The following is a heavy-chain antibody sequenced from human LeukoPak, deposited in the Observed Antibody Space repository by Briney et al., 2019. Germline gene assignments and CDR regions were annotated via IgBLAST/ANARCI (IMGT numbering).Heavy chain of an antibody. CDR1: GFTFSNYG. CDR2: IKSKTDGGTT. V-gene: IGHV3-15*01. CDR3: TTAPTVTTDYYYYGMDV. J-gene: IGHJ6*02. D-gene: IGHD4-17*01. Sequence: GGSLRLSCAASGFTFSNYGMHWVRQAPGKGLEWVGRIKSKTDGGTTDYAAPVKGRFTISRDDSKNTLYLQMNSLKTEDTAVYYCTTAPTVTTDYYYYGMDVWGQGTTVTVSS.